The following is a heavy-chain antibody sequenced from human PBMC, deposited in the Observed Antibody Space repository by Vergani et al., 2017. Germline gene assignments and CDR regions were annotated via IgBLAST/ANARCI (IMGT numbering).Heavy chain of an antibody. Sequence: QVQLVQSGAEVKKPGASVKVSCEGSGYTFRNYGISWVRQAPGEGLEWLGWISVYNGETKFAQKFQGRVTLTRDTSTETAYMELRSLRSDDTAVYYCARDLAGGYSYGYGYWGQGTLVTVSS. CDR1: GYTFRNYG. V-gene: IGHV1-18*04. CDR2: ISVYNGET. CDR3: ARDLAGGYSYGYGY. D-gene: IGHD5-18*01. J-gene: IGHJ4*02.